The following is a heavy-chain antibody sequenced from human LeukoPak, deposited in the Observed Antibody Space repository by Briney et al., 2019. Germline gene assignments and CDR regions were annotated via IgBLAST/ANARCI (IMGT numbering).Heavy chain of an antibody. CDR2: IIPIFGTA. Sequence: GASVKVSCKASGGTFSSYAISWVRQAPGQGLEWMGGIIPIFGTANYAQKFQGRVTITADESTSTAYMELSSLRSEDTAVYYCARLSNARIAEGFDPWGQGTLVTVSS. D-gene: IGHD2-15*01. V-gene: IGHV1-69*13. J-gene: IGHJ5*02. CDR1: GGTFSSYA. CDR3: ARLSNARIAEGFDP.